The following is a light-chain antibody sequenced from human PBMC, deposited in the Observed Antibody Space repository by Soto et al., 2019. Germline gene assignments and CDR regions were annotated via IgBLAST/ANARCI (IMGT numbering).Light chain of an antibody. CDR2: GNS. Sequence: QSVLTQPPSVSGAPGQRVTISCTGSSSNIGAVYDVHWYQQYPGTAPKLLIYGNSNRPSGVPDRFSGSKSGTSASLAISGLQAEDEAEYSCQSYGSSLSGYVFGTGTKVTVL. CDR3: QSYGSSLSGYV. CDR1: SSNIGAVYD. J-gene: IGLJ1*01. V-gene: IGLV1-40*01.